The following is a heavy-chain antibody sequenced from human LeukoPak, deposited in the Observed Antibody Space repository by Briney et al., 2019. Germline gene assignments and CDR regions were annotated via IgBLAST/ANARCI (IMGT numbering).Heavy chain of an antibody. D-gene: IGHD3-10*02. CDR2: INHSGST. Sequence: PSETLSLTCAVYGGSFSGYYWSWIRQPPGKGLEWIGEINHSGSTNYNPSLKSRVTISVDTSKNQFSLKLSSVTAADTAVYYCARRLFGGRTGVYFYYYMDVWGKGTTVIVSS. CDR1: GGSFSGYY. J-gene: IGHJ6*03. CDR3: ARRLFGGRTGVYFYYYMDV. V-gene: IGHV4-34*01.